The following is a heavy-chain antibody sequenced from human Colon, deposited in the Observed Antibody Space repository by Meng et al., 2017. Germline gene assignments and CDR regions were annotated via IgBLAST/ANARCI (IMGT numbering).Heavy chain of an antibody. CDR3: ARDHMGSLDY. V-gene: IGHV4-61*08. CDR2: AST. CDR1: GGSVSSAGYQ. D-gene: IGHD1-26*01. J-gene: IGHJ4*02. Sequence: QVQRQESSPGLVRPSENLSLCCSVSGGSVSSAGYQWSWIRQPPGKGLELIGYASTNYNPSLKSRFTISVDTSKNQFSLRLNSVTAADTAVYYCARDHMGSLDYWGQGILVTVSS.